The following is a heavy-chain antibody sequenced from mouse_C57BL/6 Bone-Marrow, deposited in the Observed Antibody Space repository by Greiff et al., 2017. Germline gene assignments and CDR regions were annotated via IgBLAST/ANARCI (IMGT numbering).Heavy chain of an antibody. V-gene: IGHV5-6*01. CDR3: ARPTTRYFDV. J-gene: IGHJ1*03. CDR2: ISSGGSYT. CDR1: GFTFSSYG. D-gene: IGHD1-1*01. Sequence: EVKLVESGGDLVKPGGSLKLSCAASGFTFSSYGLSWVRQTPDKRLEWVATISSGGSYTYYPDSVKGRFTISRDNAKNTLYLQMSSLKSEDTAMYYCARPTTRYFDVWGTGTTVTVAS.